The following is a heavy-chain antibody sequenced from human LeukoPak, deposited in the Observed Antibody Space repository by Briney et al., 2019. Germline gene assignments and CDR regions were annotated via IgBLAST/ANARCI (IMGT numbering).Heavy chain of an antibody. J-gene: IGHJ4*02. CDR2: IYYSGST. V-gene: IGHV4-39*01. CDR1: GGSISSSSDY. CDR3: AREFDY. Sequence: PSETQSLTCTVSGGSISSSSDYWGWIRQPPGKGLEWIGSIYYSGSTYYNPSLKSRVTISVDTSKNQFSLKLSSVTAADTAVYYCAREFDYWGQGTLVTVSS.